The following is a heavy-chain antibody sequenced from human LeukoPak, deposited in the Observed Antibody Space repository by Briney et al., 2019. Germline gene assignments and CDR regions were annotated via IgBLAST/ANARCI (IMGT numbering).Heavy chain of an antibody. D-gene: IGHD3-9*01. J-gene: IGHJ4*02. CDR1: GFTFSSYS. CDR2: ISSSSSYI. Sequence: GGSLRLSCAASGFTFSSYSMNWVRQAPGKGLEWVSSISSSSSYIYYADSVKGRFTISRDNAKNSLYLQMNSLRAEDTAVYYCARGLRYFDWLLFYYFDYWGQGTLVTVSS. CDR3: ARGLRYFDWLLFYYFDY. V-gene: IGHV3-21*01.